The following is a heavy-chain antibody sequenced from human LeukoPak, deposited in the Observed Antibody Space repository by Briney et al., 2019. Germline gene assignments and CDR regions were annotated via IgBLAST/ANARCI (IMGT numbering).Heavy chain of an antibody. V-gene: IGHV3-30-3*01. CDR2: ISSDGSDI. D-gene: IGHD3-22*01. CDR3: ARGSYDSSGYPGYFDY. J-gene: IGHJ4*02. Sequence: GGSLRLSCATSGFTFSTFARHWVRQAPGQGLECVALISSDGSDIDYADSVKGRFTISRDISKSTVYLQMNSLRAEDTAVYYCARGSYDSSGYPGYFDYWGQGTLVTVSS. CDR1: GFTFSTFA.